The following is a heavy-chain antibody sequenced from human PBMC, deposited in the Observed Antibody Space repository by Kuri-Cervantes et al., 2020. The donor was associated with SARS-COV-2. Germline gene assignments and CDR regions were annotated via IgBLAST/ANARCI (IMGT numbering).Heavy chain of an antibody. CDR2: IYYSGST. Sequence: GSLRLSCTVSGGSISGQYCNWVRQSAGKGLEWIGRIYYSGSTNYNPSLKSRFTMSVETSKNQFSLKLSSVTAADTAVYYCARSIVVVPDPDGVAEYQGGGLAFDIWGQGTMVTVSS. CDR1: GGSISGQY. V-gene: IGHV4-4*07. J-gene: IGHJ3*02. D-gene: IGHD2-2*01. CDR3: ARSIVVVPDPDGVAEYQGGGLAFDI.